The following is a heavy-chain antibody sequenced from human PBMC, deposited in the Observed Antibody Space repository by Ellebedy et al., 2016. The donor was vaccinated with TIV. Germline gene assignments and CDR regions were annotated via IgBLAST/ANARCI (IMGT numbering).Heavy chain of an antibody. D-gene: IGHD3-9*01. CDR2: INTDGSST. J-gene: IGHJ4*02. V-gene: IGHV3-74*01. Sequence: HTGGSLRLSCVAFGFTLSGYWMHWVRQVPGKGLVWLARINTDGSSTSYADSVEGRFTISSDKAKKTLYLEMSGLRSDDTAVYYCARESVRYFDWDYWGQGTLVAV. CDR3: ARESVRYFDWDY. CDR1: GFTLSGYW.